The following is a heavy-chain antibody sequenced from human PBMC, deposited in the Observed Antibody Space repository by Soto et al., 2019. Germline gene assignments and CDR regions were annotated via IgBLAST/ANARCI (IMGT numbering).Heavy chain of an antibody. CDR3: TRLGIAAAGTDY. D-gene: IGHD6-13*01. J-gene: IGHJ4*02. CDR2: SRSKAKSYAS. CDR1: GFTFSGSA. V-gene: IGHV3-73*02. Sequence: EVQLVESGGGLVQHGGSLNLSCAASGFTFSGSAIHWVRQASGKGLEWVCRSRSKAKSYASVYAASVKGRFTISRDDSKNTVYLQMNSLKTEDTAVYYCTRLGIAAAGTDYWGQGTLVTVSS.